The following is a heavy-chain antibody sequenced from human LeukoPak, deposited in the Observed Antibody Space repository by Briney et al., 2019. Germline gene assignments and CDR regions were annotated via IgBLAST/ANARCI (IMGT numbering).Heavy chain of an antibody. D-gene: IGHD3-22*01. CDR2: IDPSGSYT. CDR1: GYRFTSYW. Sequence: GESLKISCKGSGYRFTSYWISWVRQMPGKGLEWMGRIDPSGSYTNYSPSFQGHVTISADKSISPAYLQWSSLKASDTAMYYCARHTYYYDSSGPKPFDYWGQGTLVTVSS. CDR3: ARHTYYYDSSGPKPFDY. J-gene: IGHJ4*02. V-gene: IGHV5-10-1*01.